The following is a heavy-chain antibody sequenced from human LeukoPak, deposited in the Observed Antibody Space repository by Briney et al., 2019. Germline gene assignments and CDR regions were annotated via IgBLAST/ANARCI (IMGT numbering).Heavy chain of an antibody. CDR3: ASSVVRTRCDY. J-gene: IGHJ4*01. V-gene: IGHV1-69*13. Sequence: ASVKVSCKASGGTFSSYAISWVRQAPGQGLEWMGGIIPIFGTANYAQKFQGRVTITADESTSTAYMELSSLRSEDTAVYYCASSVVRTRCDYWGQGTLVTVSS. D-gene: IGHD2-2*01. CDR2: IIPIFGTA. CDR1: GGTFSSYA.